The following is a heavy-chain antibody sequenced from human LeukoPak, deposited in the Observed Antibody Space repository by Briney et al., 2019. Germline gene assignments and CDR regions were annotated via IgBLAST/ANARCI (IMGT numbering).Heavy chain of an antibody. J-gene: IGHJ4*02. V-gene: IGHV4-4*07. CDR1: GGSISSYY. D-gene: IGHD3-22*01. Sequence: SETLSLTCTVSGGSISSYYWSWIRQPAGKGLEWIGRIYTSGSTNYNPSLKSRVTMSVDTSKNQFSLKLSSVTAADTAVYYCARVEDSSGYYLFSDYWGQGTLVTVSS. CDR3: ARVEDSSGYYLFSDY. CDR2: IYTSGST.